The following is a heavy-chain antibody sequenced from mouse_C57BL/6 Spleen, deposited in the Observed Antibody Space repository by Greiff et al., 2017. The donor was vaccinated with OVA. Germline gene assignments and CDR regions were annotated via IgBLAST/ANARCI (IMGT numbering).Heavy chain of an antibody. D-gene: IGHD2-12*01. V-gene: IGHV1-18*01. Sequence: EVQLQQSGPELVKPGASVKIPCKASGYTFTDYNMDWVKQSPGKSLEWLGDINPNNGGTIYNQQFKGKATLTVDQSSSTAYMELRSLTSEDTAVYYCGRDDYNWCIDDWGTGTTVTVSS. CDR2: INPNNGGT. CDR3: GRDDYNWCIDD. J-gene: IGHJ1*03. CDR1: GYTFTDYN.